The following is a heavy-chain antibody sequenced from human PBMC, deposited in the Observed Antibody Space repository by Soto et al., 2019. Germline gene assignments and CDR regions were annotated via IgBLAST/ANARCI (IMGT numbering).Heavy chain of an antibody. CDR2: TRNKANMYTT. V-gene: IGHV3-72*01. CDR3: ARGLKGGFYDSSGYYYWYGMYV. D-gene: IGHD3-22*01. CDR1: GFALSDHY. J-gene: IGHJ6*02. Sequence: PGGSLRLSCAASGFALSDHYMEWVRQAPGEGLEWVGRTRNKANMYTTEYAASVKGRFTMSRDDSKNSLYLQMSSLKTEDTAVYYCARGLKGGFYDSSGYYYWYGMYVWGQGTTVTVSS.